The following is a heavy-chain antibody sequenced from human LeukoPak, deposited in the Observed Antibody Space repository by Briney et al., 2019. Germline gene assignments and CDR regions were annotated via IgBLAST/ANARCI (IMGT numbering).Heavy chain of an antibody. CDR1: GGSISSYY. Sequence: SETLSLTCTVSGGSISSYYWSWIRQPPGKGLEWIGYIYYSGSTNYNPSLKSRVTISVDTSKNQFSLKLSSVTAADTAVYYCARLYNDGPLDYWGQGTLVTVSS. CDR3: ARLYNDGPLDY. D-gene: IGHD5-18*01. V-gene: IGHV4-59*01. CDR2: IYYSGST. J-gene: IGHJ4*02.